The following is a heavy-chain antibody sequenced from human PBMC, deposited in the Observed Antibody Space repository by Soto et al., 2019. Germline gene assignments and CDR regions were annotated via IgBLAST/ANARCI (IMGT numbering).Heavy chain of an antibody. V-gene: IGHV1-24*01. Sequence: ASVKVSCKVSGYTLTELSMHWVRQAPGKGLEWMGGFDPEDGDTIYAQKCQGRVTMTEDTSTDTAYMELSSVRSEDTAVYYCATDLSLYRRGSSYYRYWGQGTLVTVSS. CDR3: ATDLSLYRRGSSYYRY. CDR2: FDPEDGDT. J-gene: IGHJ4*02. D-gene: IGHD3-10*01. CDR1: GYTLTELS.